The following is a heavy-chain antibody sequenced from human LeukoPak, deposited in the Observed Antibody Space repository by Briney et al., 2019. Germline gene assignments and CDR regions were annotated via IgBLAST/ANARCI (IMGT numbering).Heavy chain of an antibody. CDR1: GGSISSYY. CDR3: ARDNYDILTGYPLYYFDY. CDR2: IYYSGST. V-gene: IGHV4-59*12. J-gene: IGHJ4*02. Sequence: SETLSLTCTVSGGSISSYYWSWIRQPPGKGLEWIGYIYYSGSTNYNPSLKSRVTISVDTSKNQFSLKLSSVTAADTAVYYCARDNYDILTGYPLYYFDYWGQGTLVTVSS. D-gene: IGHD3-9*01.